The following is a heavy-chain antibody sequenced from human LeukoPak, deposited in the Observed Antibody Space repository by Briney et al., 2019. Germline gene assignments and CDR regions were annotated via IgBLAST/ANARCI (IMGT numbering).Heavy chain of an antibody. Sequence: ASVKVSCKASGYTFTSYYMHWGRQAPGQGDEWMGIINPSGGSTSYAKKFQGRVTINRETSTSTVYMELSSLRSEDTAVYYCARDRGTDAFDIWGQGTMVTVSS. CDR1: GYTFTSYY. D-gene: IGHD2-15*01. J-gene: IGHJ3*02. V-gene: IGHV1-46*01. CDR2: INPSGGST. CDR3: ARDRGTDAFDI.